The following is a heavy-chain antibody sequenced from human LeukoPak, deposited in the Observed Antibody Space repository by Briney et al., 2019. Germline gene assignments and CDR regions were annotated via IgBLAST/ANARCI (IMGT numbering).Heavy chain of an antibody. D-gene: IGHD3-22*01. V-gene: IGHV4-39*01. J-gene: IGHJ4*02. CDR3: ARAKFPALVDYYDSSGYYYLPEVVIGYYFDY. CDR1: GGSISSSSYY. CDR2: IYYSGST. Sequence: SETLSLTCTVSGGSISSSSYYWGWIRQPPGKGLEWIGSIYYSGSTYYNPSLKSRVTISVDTSKNQFSLKLSSVTAADTAVYYCARAKFPALVDYYDSSGYYYLPEVVIGYYFDYWGQGTLVTVSS.